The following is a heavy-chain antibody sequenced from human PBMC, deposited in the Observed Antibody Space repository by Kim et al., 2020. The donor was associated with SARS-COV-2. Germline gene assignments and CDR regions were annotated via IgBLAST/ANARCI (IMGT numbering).Heavy chain of an antibody. CDR3: ARGPNYSPFDY. D-gene: IGHD4-4*01. V-gene: IGHV3-48*03. J-gene: IGHJ4*02. Sequence: DYADAVRGRLTISRDNNKNSLYLQMNSLRAEDTAVYYCARGPNYSPFDYWGQGTLVTVSS.